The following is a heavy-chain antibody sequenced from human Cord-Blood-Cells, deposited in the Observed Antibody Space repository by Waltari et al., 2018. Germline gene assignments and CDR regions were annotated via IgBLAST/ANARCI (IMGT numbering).Heavy chain of an antibody. D-gene: IGHD3-10*01. V-gene: IGHV3-21*01. CDR1: GFTFSSYS. J-gene: IGHJ4*02. CDR3: ARGGPPYGDY. CDR2: ISSSSSYI. Sequence: EVQLVESGGGLVKPGGSPRLSCAASGFTFSSYSMNWVRQAPGKGLEWVSSISSSSSYIYYADSVKGRFTISRDNAKNSLYLQMNSLRAEDTAVYYCARGGPPYGDYWGQGTLVTVSS.